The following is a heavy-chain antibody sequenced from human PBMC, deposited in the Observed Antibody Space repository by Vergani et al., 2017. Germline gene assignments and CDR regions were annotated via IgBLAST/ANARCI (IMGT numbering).Heavy chain of an antibody. Sequence: QVQLVQSGAEVKKPGSSVKVSCKASGGTFSSYAISWVRQAPGQGLEWMGGIIPIFGTANYAQKFQGRVTITADESTSTAYMELSSLRSEDTAVYYCARDXPKYNALGDYYYYYYMDVWGKGTTVTVSS. D-gene: IGHD1-14*01. V-gene: IGHV1-69*01. CDR2: IIPIFGTA. CDR1: GGTFSSYA. J-gene: IGHJ6*03. CDR3: ARDXPKYNALGDYYYYYYMDV.